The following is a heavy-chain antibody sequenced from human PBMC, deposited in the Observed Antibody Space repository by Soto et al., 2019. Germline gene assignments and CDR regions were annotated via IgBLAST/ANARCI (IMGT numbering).Heavy chain of an antibody. D-gene: IGHD6-13*01. CDR1: GFSFSSYA. Sequence: EVQLLESGGDLVQPGGSLRLSCAASGFSFSSYAMSWVCQAPGKGLQWVSAITGSGINTYYADSVKGRFPSPRDDSKNTLYLQIYSLRAEDTAVYYCAKCYSSKWYALFDYWGQGTQVTVTS. CDR3: AKCYSSKWYALFDY. V-gene: IGHV3-23*01. J-gene: IGHJ4*02. CDR2: ITGSGINT.